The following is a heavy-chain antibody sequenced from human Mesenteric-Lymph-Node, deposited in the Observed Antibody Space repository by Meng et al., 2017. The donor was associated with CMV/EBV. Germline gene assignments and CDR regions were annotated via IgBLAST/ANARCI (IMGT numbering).Heavy chain of an antibody. CDR1: GFTFSSYS. CDR3: ARGIRGTYGYFDP. J-gene: IGHJ5*02. CDR2: ISGDGRST. D-gene: IGHD4-17*01. Sequence: SCAASGFTFSSYSMNWVRQVPGKGLVWVSRISGDGRSTSYADSVRGRFTISRDNAKKTLYLEMSSLRADDTAVYFCARGIRGTYGYFDPWGQGTLVTVSS. V-gene: IGHV3-74*01.